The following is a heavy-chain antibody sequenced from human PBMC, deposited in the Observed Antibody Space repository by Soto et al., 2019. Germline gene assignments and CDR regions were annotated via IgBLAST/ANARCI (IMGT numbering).Heavy chain of an antibody. V-gene: IGHV4-39*02. CDR1: GGSISSASHY. Sequence: PSETLSLTCTVSGGSISSASHYWGWIRQPPGKGLEWIGSIHYTESTHYSPSLKSRVTISVDTSKNSLYLQMNSLRAEDTAVYYCARDSFDYYDTSGYWRFDPWGQGTLVTVSS. J-gene: IGHJ5*02. CDR2: IHYTEST. D-gene: IGHD3-22*01. CDR3: ARDSFDYYDTSGYWRFDP.